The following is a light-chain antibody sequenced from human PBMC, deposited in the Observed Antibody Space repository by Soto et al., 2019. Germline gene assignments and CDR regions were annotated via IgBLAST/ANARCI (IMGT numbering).Light chain of an antibody. CDR2: DAS. Sequence: DIQMTQSPSSLSASVGDRVTITCQASQDITNYLNWYQQKPGEAPKLLIYDASNLETGVPSRFGGSGSGADFTLTISSLQPEDVATYYWQQSDGLLYTFGQGTKVEVK. CDR1: QDITNY. J-gene: IGKJ2*01. V-gene: IGKV1-33*01. CDR3: QQSDGLLYT.